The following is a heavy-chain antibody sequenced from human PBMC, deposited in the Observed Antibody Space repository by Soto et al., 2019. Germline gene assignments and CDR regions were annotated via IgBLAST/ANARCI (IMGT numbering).Heavy chain of an antibody. CDR3: ARDLWGYCGADCYPLDV. CDR1: GGSISSYY. V-gene: IGHV4-59*01. J-gene: IGHJ6*02. D-gene: IGHD2-21*02. CDR2: MYNTGST. Sequence: SETLSLTXTVSGGSISSYYWSWIRQPPGKGLEWIGYMYNTGSTIYNPSLKGRVTISVDTSKNQFSLQLNSVTAADTAVYYCARDLWGYCGADCYPLDVWGQGTTVTVSS.